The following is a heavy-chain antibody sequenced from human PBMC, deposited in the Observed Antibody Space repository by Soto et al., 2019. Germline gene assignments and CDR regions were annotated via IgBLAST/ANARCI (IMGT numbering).Heavy chain of an antibody. V-gene: IGHV4-59*01. CDR1: DGSISNFY. CDR2: ISSSGNT. Sequence: SETLSLTCAVSDGSISNFYWSWIRQPPGKGLEWIGYISSSGNTNYNPSLKSRVSISVDTSKNQFSLNLTSVTAADTAVYYCARAPMVLTRSYFDSWGQGTPVTVSS. CDR3: ARAPMVLTRSYFDS. D-gene: IGHD3-22*01. J-gene: IGHJ4*02.